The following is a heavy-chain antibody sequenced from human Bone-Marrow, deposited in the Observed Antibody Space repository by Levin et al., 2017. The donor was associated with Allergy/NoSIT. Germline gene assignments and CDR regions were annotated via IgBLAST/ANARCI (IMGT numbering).Heavy chain of an antibody. CDR3: ARQHDNSMIIGDY. CDR1: GVSVDSYF. CDR2: VYFTGRV. Sequence: SETLSLTCAVSGVSVDSYFWNWIRQPPGKGLEWIGFVYFTGRVNYNPSLKSRITMSVDTAKNQFSLKLTSVSAADTAVYYCARQHDNSMIIGDYWGQGSLVSVSS. V-gene: IGHV4-59*08. J-gene: IGHJ4*02. D-gene: IGHD3-16*01.